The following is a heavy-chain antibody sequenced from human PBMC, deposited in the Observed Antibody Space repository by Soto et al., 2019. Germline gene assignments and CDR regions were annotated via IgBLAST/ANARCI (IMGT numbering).Heavy chain of an antibody. D-gene: IGHD3-16*01. CDR3: ARDGGHDTPGYY. Sequence: ASVKVSCKASGYTFTNYGISWVRQAPGQGLEWMGWISAYNGNTNYAQKLQGRVTMTTDTSTSTAYMDLRSLISDDTAVYYCARDGGHDTPGYYWGQGTLVTAPQ. CDR2: ISAYNGNT. CDR1: GYTFTNYG. V-gene: IGHV1-18*01. J-gene: IGHJ4*02.